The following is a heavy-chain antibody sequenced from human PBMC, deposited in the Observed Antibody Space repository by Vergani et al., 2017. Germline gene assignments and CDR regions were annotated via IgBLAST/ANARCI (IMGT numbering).Heavy chain of an antibody. CDR2: ISGPGLST. J-gene: IGHJ3*02. V-gene: IGHV3-23*01. CDR1: GFTFSNSA. D-gene: IGHD4-17*01. CDR3: AKEGYGDYFVHAFDI. Sequence: EVHLLESGGGLVQSGGSLRLSCAASGFTFSNSAVSWVRQAPGRGLAWVSSISGPGLSTYYADSVKGRFSISRDNSKNTLYLQMNSLRAEDTAVYYCAKEGYGDYFVHAFDIWGQGTMATVSS.